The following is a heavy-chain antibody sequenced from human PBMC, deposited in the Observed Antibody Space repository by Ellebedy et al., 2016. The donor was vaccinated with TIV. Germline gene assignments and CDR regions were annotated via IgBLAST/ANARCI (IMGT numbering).Heavy chain of an antibody. Sequence: AASVKVSCKVSGYTLTELSMHWVRQAPGKGLEWMGGFDPEDGETIYAQIFQGRVTMNDDTSTDTAYMELSSLRSEDTAVYYCARDHCTTTSCYILRPWGHGTLVTVSS. CDR3: ARDHCTTTSCYILRP. V-gene: IGHV1-24*01. CDR1: GYTLTELS. D-gene: IGHD2-2*02. J-gene: IGHJ5*02. CDR2: FDPEDGET.